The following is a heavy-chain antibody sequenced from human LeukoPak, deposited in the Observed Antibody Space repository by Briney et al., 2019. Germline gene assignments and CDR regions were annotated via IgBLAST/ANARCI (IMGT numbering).Heavy chain of an antibody. Sequence: SVEVSCKASGGTFSSYAISWVRQAPGQGLEWMGRIIPILGIANYAQKFQGRVTITADKSTSTAYMELSSLRSEDTAVYYCARSFLLRYFDWLPDDYWGQGTLVTVSS. CDR3: ARSFLLRYFDWLPDDY. V-gene: IGHV1-69*04. CDR2: IIPILGIA. J-gene: IGHJ4*02. CDR1: GGTFSSYA. D-gene: IGHD3-9*01.